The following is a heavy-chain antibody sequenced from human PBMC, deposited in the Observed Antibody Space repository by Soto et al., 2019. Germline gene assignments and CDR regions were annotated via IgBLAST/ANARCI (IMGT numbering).Heavy chain of an antibody. CDR1: GFTFSSYA. J-gene: IGHJ4*02. CDR2: ISGSGGST. D-gene: IGHD3-16*02. CDR3: AKDPRILITFGGVIGPFDY. Sequence: PXESLRLSCAASGFTFSSYAMSGVRQAPGKGLEWVSAISGSGGSTYYADSVKGRFTISRDNSKNTLYLQMNSLRAEDTAVYYCAKDPRILITFGGVIGPFDYWGQGTLVTVSS. V-gene: IGHV3-23*01.